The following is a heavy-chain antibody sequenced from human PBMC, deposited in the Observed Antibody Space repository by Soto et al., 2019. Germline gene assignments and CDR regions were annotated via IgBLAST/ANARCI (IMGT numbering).Heavy chain of an antibody. CDR3: ATRSIYYDSSGYHLDY. CDR2: INPSGGST. V-gene: IGHV1-46*01. D-gene: IGHD3-22*01. Sequence: ASVKVSCKASGYTFTSYYMHWVRQAPGQGLEWMGIINPSGGSTSYAQKLQGRVTLTRDMPTSTAYMELSSLRSEDTAVYYCATRSIYYDSSGYHLDYWGQGTLVTVSS. CDR1: GYTFTSYY. J-gene: IGHJ4*02.